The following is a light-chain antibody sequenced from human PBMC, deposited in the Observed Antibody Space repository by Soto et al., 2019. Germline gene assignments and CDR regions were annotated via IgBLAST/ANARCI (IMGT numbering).Light chain of an antibody. Sequence: QSALTQPASVSGSPGQSITISCTGTSSDVGAYNYVSWYQQYPGRAPKLMIYEVTKRPSGVPDRFSGSKSGNTASLTVSGLQVEDEADYYCSSYAASNNFYFVFGGGTKVTVL. CDR1: SSDVGAYNY. V-gene: IGLV2-8*01. CDR3: SSYAASNNFYFV. J-gene: IGLJ3*02. CDR2: EVT.